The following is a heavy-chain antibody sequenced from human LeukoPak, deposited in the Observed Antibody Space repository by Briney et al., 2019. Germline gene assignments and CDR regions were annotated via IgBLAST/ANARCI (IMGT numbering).Heavy chain of an antibody. D-gene: IGHD1-26*01. CDR1: GFTFSSCG. CDR2: IRYDGSDK. CDR3: VKDVEVGASYFDN. Sequence: GGSLRLSCAASGFTFSSCGMHWVRQSPGKGLEWVAYIRYDGSDKYYIDSVKGRFTIARDNPKETLYLQMTSLSHDDTAVYFCVKDVEVGASYFDNWGQGTLVTVSS. J-gene: IGHJ4*02. V-gene: IGHV3-30*02.